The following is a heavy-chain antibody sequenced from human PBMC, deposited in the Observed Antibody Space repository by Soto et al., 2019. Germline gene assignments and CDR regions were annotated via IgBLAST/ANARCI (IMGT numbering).Heavy chain of an antibody. Sequence: EVQLVESGGGLLQPGGSLRLSCAASGFTFSNYWMNWVRQAPGKGLEWVANINQDGSQKSFVDSVKGRFTISRDKAKNSLYLQMNSLRAEDTAVYYCARGISTPGIDYWGQGTLVTVSS. V-gene: IGHV3-7*03. CDR1: GFTFSNYW. J-gene: IGHJ4*02. D-gene: IGHD2-15*01. CDR3: ARGISTPGIDY. CDR2: INQDGSQK.